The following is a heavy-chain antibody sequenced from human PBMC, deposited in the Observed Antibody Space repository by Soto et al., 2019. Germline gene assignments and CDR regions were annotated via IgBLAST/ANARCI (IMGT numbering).Heavy chain of an antibody. Sequence: EVQLLESGGGLVQPGGSLRLSCAASGFTFSSYAMSWVRQAPGKGLEWVSTISGSGGGIYYADSVKGRFTISRDNSTNTLDLQMNSLRAEDTAVYYCAKRNLVVRPPFDYWGQGTLVTVSS. CDR3: AKRNLVVRPPFDY. CDR1: GFTFSSYA. D-gene: IGHD2-15*01. V-gene: IGHV3-23*01. CDR2: ISGSGGGI. J-gene: IGHJ4*02.